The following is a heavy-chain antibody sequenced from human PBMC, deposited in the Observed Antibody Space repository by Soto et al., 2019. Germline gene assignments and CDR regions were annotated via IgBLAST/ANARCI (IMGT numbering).Heavy chain of an antibody. CDR2: ISYDGSNK. Sequence: QVQLVESGGGVVQPGRSLRLSCAASGFTFSSYGMHWVRQAPGKGLEWVAVISYDGSNKYYADSVKGRFTISRDNSKNTLYLQMNSLRAEDTAVYYCAKDLYSSGMDVWGQGTTVTVSS. D-gene: IGHD6-13*01. J-gene: IGHJ6*02. CDR1: GFTFSSYG. CDR3: AKDLYSSGMDV. V-gene: IGHV3-30*18.